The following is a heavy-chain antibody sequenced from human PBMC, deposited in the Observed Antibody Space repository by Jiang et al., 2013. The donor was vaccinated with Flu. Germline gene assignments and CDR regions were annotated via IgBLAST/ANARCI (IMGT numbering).Heavy chain of an antibody. J-gene: IGHJ4*02. CDR2: IYSVVA. D-gene: IGHD3-22*01. V-gene: IGHV3-53*01. Sequence: RAPGKGLEWVSVIYSVVAHTTADSVKGRFTISRDNSKNTLYLQMNSLRAEDTAVYYCARGVVVVDYWGQGTLVTVSS. CDR3: ARGVVVVDY.